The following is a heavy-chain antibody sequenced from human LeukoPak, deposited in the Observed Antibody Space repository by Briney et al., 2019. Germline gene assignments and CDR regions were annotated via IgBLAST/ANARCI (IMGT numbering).Heavy chain of an antibody. J-gene: IGHJ4*02. Sequence: PGGSLRLSCAASGFTVSSNYMSWVRQAPGKGLEWVSVIYSGGSTYYADSVKGRFTISSDNSKNTLYLQMNSLRAEDTAVYYCARWVVVVKYFDYWGQGTLVTVSS. CDR3: ARWVVVVKYFDY. D-gene: IGHD2-15*01. CDR1: GFTVSSNY. V-gene: IGHV3-66*02. CDR2: IYSGGST.